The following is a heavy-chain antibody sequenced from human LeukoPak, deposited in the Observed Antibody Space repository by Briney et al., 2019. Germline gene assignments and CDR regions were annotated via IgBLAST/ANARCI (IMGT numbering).Heavy chain of an antibody. J-gene: IGHJ5*02. CDR3: VRDRPHNWFDP. Sequence: GASVKVSCKASGYTFSGYYIHWVRQAPGQGLEWMGLIKPDSGDTNYAQNFRGRVTMTRDTSITTAYMELNRQTSDDTAVYYCVRDRPHNWFDPWGQGTLVTVSS. V-gene: IGHV1-2*02. CDR2: IKPDSGDT. CDR1: GYTFSGYY.